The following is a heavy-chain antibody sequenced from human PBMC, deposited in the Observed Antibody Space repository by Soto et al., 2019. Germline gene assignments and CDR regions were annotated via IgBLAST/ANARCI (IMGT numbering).Heavy chain of an antibody. Sequence: GGSLRLSCAASGFTFSSYAMSWVRQAPGKGLEWVSAISGSGGSTYYADSVKGRLTISRDNSKNTLYLQMNSLRAEDTAVYYCAKDLGIVVVSYFDYWGQGTLVTVSS. CDR1: GFTFSSYA. J-gene: IGHJ4*02. CDR2: ISGSGGST. V-gene: IGHV3-23*01. CDR3: AKDLGIVVVSYFDY. D-gene: IGHD2-15*01.